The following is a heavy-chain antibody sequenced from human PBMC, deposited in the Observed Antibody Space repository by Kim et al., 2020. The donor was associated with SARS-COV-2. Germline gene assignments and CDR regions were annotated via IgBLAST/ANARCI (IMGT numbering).Heavy chain of an antibody. J-gene: IGHJ4*02. V-gene: IGHV3-30*01. Sequence: ADSVKGRFNISRDNAKNTLYLQMNSLGAEDTAVYYCARGYDILTGYLYFDYWGQGTLVTVSS. D-gene: IGHD3-9*01. CDR3: ARGYDILTGYLYFDY.